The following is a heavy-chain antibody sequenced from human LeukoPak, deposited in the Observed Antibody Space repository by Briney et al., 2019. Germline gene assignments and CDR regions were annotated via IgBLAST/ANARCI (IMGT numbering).Heavy chain of an antibody. Sequence: GRSLRLSCAASGFTFSSYAMHWVRQAPGKGLEWVAVISYDGSNKYYADSVKGRFTISRDNAKNSLYLQMNSLRDEDAAVYYCASSGSYRFDYWGQETLVTVSS. CDR3: ASSGSYRFDY. CDR2: ISYDGSNK. V-gene: IGHV3-30-3*01. J-gene: IGHJ4*02. CDR1: GFTFSSYA. D-gene: IGHD1-26*01.